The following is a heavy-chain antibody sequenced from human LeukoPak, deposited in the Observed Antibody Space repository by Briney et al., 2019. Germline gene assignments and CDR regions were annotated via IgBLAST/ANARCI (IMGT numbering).Heavy chain of an antibody. CDR2: IGGSDDTT. J-gene: IGHJ4*02. Sequence: GESLRLSREASGFSFSTYAMNWVRQVPEKGLEWVSTIGGSDDTTSYADSVKGRFTISSDYSKNTLYLQMNNLRAEDTAVYFCAKGLVFHDNYFDYWGQGTLVTVSS. D-gene: IGHD5/OR15-5a*01. CDR3: AKGLVFHDNYFDY. V-gene: IGHV3-23*01. CDR1: GFSFSTYA.